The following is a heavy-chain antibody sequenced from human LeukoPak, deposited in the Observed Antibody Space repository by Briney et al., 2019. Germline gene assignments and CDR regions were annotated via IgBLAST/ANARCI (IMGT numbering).Heavy chain of an antibody. V-gene: IGHV3-7*01. D-gene: IGHD3-10*01. CDR3: ARDRGGVVRGVNNWFDP. Sequence: GGSLRLSCAASGFTFSSYWMSWVRQAPGKGLEWVANIKQDGSEKYYVDSVKGRFTISRDNAKNSLYLQMNSLRAEDTAVYYCARDRGGVVRGVNNWFDPWGQGTLVTVSS. J-gene: IGHJ5*02. CDR2: IKQDGSEK. CDR1: GFTFSSYW.